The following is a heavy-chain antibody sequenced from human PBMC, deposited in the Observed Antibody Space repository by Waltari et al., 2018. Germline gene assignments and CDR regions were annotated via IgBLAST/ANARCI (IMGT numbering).Heavy chain of an antibody. D-gene: IGHD6-6*01. CDR1: GGTFSSYA. V-gene: IGHV1-69*05. J-gene: IGHJ4*02. CDR3: ARGPIAARSGAFDY. Sequence: QVQLVQSGAEVKKPGSSVKVSCKASGGTFSSYAIRRVSKAPGQGLECMGGIIPIFCTANYAQKFQGRVTITTDESTSTAYMELSSLRSEDTAVYYCARGPIAARSGAFDYWGQGTLVTVSS. CDR2: IIPIFCTA.